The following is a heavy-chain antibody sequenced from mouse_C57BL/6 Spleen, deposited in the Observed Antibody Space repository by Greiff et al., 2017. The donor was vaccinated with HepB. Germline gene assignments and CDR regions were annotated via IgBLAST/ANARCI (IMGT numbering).Heavy chain of an antibody. D-gene: IGHD4-1*01. V-gene: IGHV10-1*01. CDR1: GFSFNTYA. CDR2: IRSKSNNYAT. J-gene: IGHJ4*01. Sequence: DVMLVESGGGLVQPKGSLKLSCAASGFSFNTYAMNWVRQAPGKGLEWVARIRSKSNNYATYYADSVKDRFTISRDDSESMLYLQMNNLKTEDTAMYYCVRWDMDYWGQGTSVTVSS. CDR3: VRWDMDY.